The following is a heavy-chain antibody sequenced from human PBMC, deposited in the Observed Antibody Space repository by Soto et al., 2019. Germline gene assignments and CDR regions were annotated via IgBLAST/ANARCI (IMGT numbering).Heavy chain of an antibody. Sequence: ASVKVSCKASGYTFTGYYMHCVRQAPGQGLEWMGWNNPNSGGTNYAQKFQGRVTMTRDTSISTAYMELSRLRSDDTAVYYCARVVAGAGTEAFDIWGQGTMVTVSS. CDR2: NNPNSGGT. D-gene: IGHD6-19*01. J-gene: IGHJ3*02. CDR3: ARVVAGAGTEAFDI. CDR1: GYTFTGYY. V-gene: IGHV1-2*02.